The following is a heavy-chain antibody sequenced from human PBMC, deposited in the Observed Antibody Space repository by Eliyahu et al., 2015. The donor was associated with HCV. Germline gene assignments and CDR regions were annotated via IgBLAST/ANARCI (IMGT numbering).Heavy chain of an antibody. CDR3: ARRGAVSARFANFDM. V-gene: IGHV4-39*01. J-gene: IGHJ3*02. D-gene: IGHD2-21*01. Sequence: QLQLQESGPGLVKPSETLSLTCSVSSDPITSTSYYWGWIRQPPGKGLEWIGSIYYSGRTFYNPSLKSRVTISLDTSKNQFSLQLTSVTDADTAVYYCARRGAVSARFANFDMWGQGTVVTVSS. CDR2: IYYSGRT. CDR1: SDPITSTSYY.